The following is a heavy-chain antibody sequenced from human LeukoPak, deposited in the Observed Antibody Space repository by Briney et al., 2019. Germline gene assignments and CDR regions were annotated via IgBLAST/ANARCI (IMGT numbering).Heavy chain of an antibody. CDR1: GFTFSSYA. J-gene: IGHJ4*02. Sequence: GGSLRLSCAASGFTFSSYAMGWVRQAPGKGLEWVSGISGSGGGSTYYADSVKGRFTISRDNSKNTLYLQMNSLRAEDTAVYYCAFTNYYDSSGYYAPRLDYWGQGTLVTVSS. CDR3: AFTNYYDSSGYYAPRLDY. V-gene: IGHV3-23*01. CDR2: ISGSGGGST. D-gene: IGHD3-22*01.